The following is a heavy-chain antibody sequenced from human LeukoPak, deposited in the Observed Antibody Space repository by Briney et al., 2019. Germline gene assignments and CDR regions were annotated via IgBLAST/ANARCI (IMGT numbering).Heavy chain of an antibody. D-gene: IGHD2-2*01. CDR3: ARGQEDCSSTSCYFVY. Sequence: ASVKVSCRASGYTFTSNYMHWVRQAPGQGLEWMGIINPSGGSTSYAQKFQGRVTMTRDTSTSTVYMELSSLRSEDTAVYYCARGQEDCSSTSCYFVYWGQGTLVTVSS. CDR1: GYTFTSNY. CDR2: INPSGGST. J-gene: IGHJ4*02. V-gene: IGHV1-46*01.